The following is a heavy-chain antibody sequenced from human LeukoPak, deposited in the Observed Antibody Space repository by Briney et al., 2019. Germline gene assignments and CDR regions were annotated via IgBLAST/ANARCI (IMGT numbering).Heavy chain of an antibody. V-gene: IGHV5-51*01. J-gene: IGHJ4*02. D-gene: IGHD6-13*01. CDR1: GNRLTNNW. Sequence: GESLNISCKFSGNRLTNNWIGWVRQVPGKGLEWVGIIYPGYPDTRYSPSFQGQVTFSVDTSTSTVYLQWSSLKASDTAIYYCSRFALSSSLDYWGQGTLVTVSP. CDR2: IYPGYPDT. CDR3: SRFALSSSLDY.